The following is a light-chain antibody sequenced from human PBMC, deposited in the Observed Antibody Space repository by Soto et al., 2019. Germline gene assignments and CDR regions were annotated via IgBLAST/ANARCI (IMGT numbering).Light chain of an antibody. CDR3: CSYAGTYTPL. J-gene: IGLJ2*01. CDR2: DVS. CDR1: SSDVGGYNY. V-gene: IGLV2-11*01. Sequence: QSALTQPRSVSGSPGQSVTISCTGTSSDVGGYNYVSWYQHNPGKAPKLMIFDVSARPSGVPDRFSGSKSANTASLTISGLQAEDEAYYYCCSYAGTYTPLFGGGTKLTVL.